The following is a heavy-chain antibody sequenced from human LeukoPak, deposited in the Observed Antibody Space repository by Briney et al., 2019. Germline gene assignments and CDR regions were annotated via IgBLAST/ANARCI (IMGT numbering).Heavy chain of an antibody. V-gene: IGHV3-23*01. CDR1: GFTFSSYA. CDR3: AKDTLTYYDFWSGYYFDY. J-gene: IGHJ4*02. D-gene: IGHD3-3*01. CDR2: ISGSGGST. Sequence: GGSLRLSCAASGFTFSSYAMSWVRQAPGKGLEWVSAISGSGGSTYYADSVKGRFTISRDNSMNTLYLQMNSLRAEDTAVYYCAKDTLTYYDFWSGYYFDYWGQGTLVTVSS.